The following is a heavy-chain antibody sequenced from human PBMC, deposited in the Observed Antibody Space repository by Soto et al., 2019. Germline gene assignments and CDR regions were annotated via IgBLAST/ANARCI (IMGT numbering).Heavy chain of an antibody. D-gene: IGHD6-6*01. Sequence: QITLKESGRTLVQPTQTLTLTCTFSGFLLSTTGAGVGWIRQPPGKALGWLALIHWDDAKRYSPSLRSRQTITKDTPKKQVVFTMTNMDPVDTATYPCAHNSYSRSRPFDFWGQGTLVTVSS. CDR1: GFLLSTTGAG. V-gene: IGHV2-5*02. CDR3: AHNSYSRSRPFDF. J-gene: IGHJ4*02. CDR2: IHWDDAK.